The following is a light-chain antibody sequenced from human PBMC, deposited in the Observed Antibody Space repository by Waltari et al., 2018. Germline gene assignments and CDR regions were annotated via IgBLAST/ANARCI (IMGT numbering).Light chain of an antibody. J-gene: IGLJ3*02. CDR2: DVS. Sequence: QSALTQPASVSGSPGQSITISCTGTSSDVGGYNYVSWYQQHPGKAPKPMIYDVSNRPSGVSKRFSGSKSGNTASLTISGLQAEDEADYYCSSYTSSSTLWVFGGGTKLTVL. CDR3: SSYTSSSTLWV. V-gene: IGLV2-14*03. CDR1: SSDVGGYNY.